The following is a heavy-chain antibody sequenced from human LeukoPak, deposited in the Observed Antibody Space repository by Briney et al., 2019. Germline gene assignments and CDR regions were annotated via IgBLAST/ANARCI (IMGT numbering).Heavy chain of an antibody. CDR2: TSGSGGST. CDR3: AKNGGSQCYSHLDS. V-gene: IGHV3-23*01. D-gene: IGHD2-15*01. Sequence: GGSLRLSCAASGFTFSDYYMSWVRQAPGKGLEWVSGTSGSGGSTYYAGSVKGRFTISRDNSKNTLYLQMNSLRVEDTAVYYCAKNGGSQCYSHLDSWGQGTLVTVS. CDR1: GFTFSDYY. J-gene: IGHJ4*02.